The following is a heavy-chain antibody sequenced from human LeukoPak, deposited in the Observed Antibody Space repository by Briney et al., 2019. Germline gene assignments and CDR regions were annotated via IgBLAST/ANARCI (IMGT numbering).Heavy chain of an antibody. CDR2: IYYSGST. D-gene: IGHD2-8*02. CDR3: ARDGYWNYFDY. CDR1: GDSISSYY. J-gene: IGHJ4*02. V-gene: IGHV4-59*01. Sequence: SETLSLTCTVSGDSISSYYWSWIRQPPGKGLEWIGYIYYSGSTNYNPSLKSRVTISVDTSKNQFSLKLSSVTAADTAVYYCARDGYWNYFDYWGQGTLVTVSS.